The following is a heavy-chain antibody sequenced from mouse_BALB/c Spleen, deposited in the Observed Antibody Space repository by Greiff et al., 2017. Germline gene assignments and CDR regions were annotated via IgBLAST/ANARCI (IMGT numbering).Heavy chain of an antibody. D-gene: IGHD1-1*02. J-gene: IGHJ2*01. Sequence: VQLQPSGAELAKPGASVKMSCKASGYTFTSYVMHWVKQKPGQGLEWIGYINPYNDGTKYNEKFKGKATLTSDKSSSTAYMALSSLTSEDSAVYYCARWGGYSFDYWDQGTTLTVSS. CDR2: INPYNDGT. CDR3: ARWGGYSFDY. CDR1: GYTFTSYV. V-gene: IGHV1-14*01.